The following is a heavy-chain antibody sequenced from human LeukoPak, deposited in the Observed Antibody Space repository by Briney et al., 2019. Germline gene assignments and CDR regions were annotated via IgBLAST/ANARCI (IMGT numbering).Heavy chain of an antibody. Sequence: SETLSLTCTVSGGSISSYYWSWIRQPPGKGLEWIGYIYYSGSTNYNPSLKSRVTISVETSKNQFSLKLSSVTAADTAVYYCARQPYSSSWFDPWGQGTLVTVSS. CDR1: GGSISSYY. D-gene: IGHD6-13*01. V-gene: IGHV4-59*08. CDR2: IYYSGST. J-gene: IGHJ5*02. CDR3: ARQPYSSSWFDP.